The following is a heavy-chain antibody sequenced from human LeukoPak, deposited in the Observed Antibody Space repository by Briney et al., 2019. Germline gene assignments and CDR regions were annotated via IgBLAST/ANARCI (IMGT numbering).Heavy chain of an antibody. J-gene: IGHJ5*02. CDR2: IIPIFGTA. CDR1: GGTFSSYA. V-gene: IGHV1-69*05. D-gene: IGHD3-22*01. CDR3: AREWAGTYYYDSSGYSSRWFDP. Sequence: SSVKVSFKASGGTFSSYAISWVRQAPGQGRGWMGGIIPIFGTANYAQKFQGRVTITTDESTSTAFMELSSLRSEDTAVYYCAREWAGTYYYDSSGYSSRWFDPWGQGTLVTVSS.